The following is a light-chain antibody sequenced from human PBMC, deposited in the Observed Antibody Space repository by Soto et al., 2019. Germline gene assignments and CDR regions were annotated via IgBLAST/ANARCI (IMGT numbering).Light chain of an antibody. CDR1: SSDVGGYNY. CDR2: EVT. Sequence: QSALTQPASVSGSPGQSITISCTGTSSDVGGYNYVSWYQLHPGKAPKLMVYEVTTRPSGVSSRFSGSKSGNTASLTISGLQAEDEGDYFCSSYTTTSTLGGIFGGGTKLTVL. CDR3: SSYTTTSTLGGI. V-gene: IGLV2-14*01. J-gene: IGLJ2*01.